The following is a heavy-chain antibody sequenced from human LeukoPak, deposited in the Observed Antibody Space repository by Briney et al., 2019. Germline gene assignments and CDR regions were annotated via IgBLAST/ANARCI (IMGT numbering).Heavy chain of an antibody. V-gene: IGHV4-39*02. CDR1: GGSISSSAYY. CDR2: INHSGST. CDR3: ARGRVEP. J-gene: IGHJ5*02. Sequence: PSETLSLTCTVSGGSISSSAYYWSWIRQPPGKGLEWIGEINHSGSTNYNPSLKSRVTISLDTSKNHFSLKLSSVTAADTAVYYCARGRVEPWGQGTLVTVSS. D-gene: IGHD5-24*01.